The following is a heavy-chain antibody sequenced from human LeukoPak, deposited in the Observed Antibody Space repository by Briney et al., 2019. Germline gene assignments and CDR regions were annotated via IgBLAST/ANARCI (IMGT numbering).Heavy chain of an antibody. D-gene: IGHD6-13*01. CDR2: IKQDGSEK. Sequence: PGGSLRLSCAASGFPFSSYWMSWVRQAPGKGLEWVANIKQDGSEKYYVDSVKGRFTISRDNAKNSLYLQMNSLRAEDTAVYYCARDAALKPGSWYYWGQGTLVTVSS. V-gene: IGHV3-7*01. CDR1: GFPFSSYW. CDR3: ARDAALKPGSWYY. J-gene: IGHJ4*02.